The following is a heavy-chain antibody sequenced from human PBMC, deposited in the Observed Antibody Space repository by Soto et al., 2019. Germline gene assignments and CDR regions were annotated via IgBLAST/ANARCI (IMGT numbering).Heavy chain of an antibody. Sequence: QVQLVESGGGEVQPGRSLRLSCAASGFTFSSYGMYWVRQAPGKGLEWVARISYDGSDQFYGDSVKGRFTISRDNSKNTLYLQMNSLRSEDTAVYYCAKDTGADYWGQGTVVTVSA. CDR3: AKDTGADY. V-gene: IGHV3-30*18. D-gene: IGHD3-10*01. CDR1: GFTFSSYG. J-gene: IGHJ4*02. CDR2: ISYDGSDQ.